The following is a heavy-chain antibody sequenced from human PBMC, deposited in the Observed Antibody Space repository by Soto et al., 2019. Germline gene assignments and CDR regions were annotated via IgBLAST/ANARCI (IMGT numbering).Heavy chain of an antibody. CDR3: AKVGDTALTRYGMDV. Sequence: PGGSLRLSCAASGFTFSSYAMSWVRQAPGKGLEWVSASSGSGGSTYYADSVKGRFTISRDNSKNTLYLQMNSLRAEDTAVYYCAKVGDTALTRYGMDVWGQGTTVTVSS. D-gene: IGHD5-18*01. V-gene: IGHV3-23*01. CDR2: SSGSGGST. J-gene: IGHJ6*02. CDR1: GFTFSSYA.